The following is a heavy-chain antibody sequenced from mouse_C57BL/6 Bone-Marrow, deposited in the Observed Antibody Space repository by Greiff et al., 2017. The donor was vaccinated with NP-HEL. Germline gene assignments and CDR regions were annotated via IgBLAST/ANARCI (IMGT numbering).Heavy chain of an antibody. Sequence: VQLLESGPGLVPPSQSLSLSCTVSGFSFTSYCVSWVRQPPGKGLEWLGVIWGDGSTNYHSAIIYRLSINNDNSKSQVFLKLNSQQTDDTATYYCAKLRSTQGYAMDYWGQGTSVTVSS. CDR2: IWGDGST. CDR3: AKLRSTQGYAMDY. V-gene: IGHV2-3*01. J-gene: IGHJ4*01. D-gene: IGHD2-1*01. CDR1: GFSFTSYC.